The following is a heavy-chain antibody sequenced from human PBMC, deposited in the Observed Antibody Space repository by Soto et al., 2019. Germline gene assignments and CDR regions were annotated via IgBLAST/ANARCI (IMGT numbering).Heavy chain of an antibody. D-gene: IGHD2-15*01. Sequence: GGSLRLSCAASGFTFSSYAMSWVRQAPGKGLEWVANIKQDGSEKYFVDSVKGRFTISRDNAKNSLYLQMNSLRAEDTAVFYCSGGSPGYYYAMDVWGQGTTVTVSS. CDR2: IKQDGSEK. V-gene: IGHV3-7*01. CDR1: GFTFSSYA. CDR3: SGGSPGYYYAMDV. J-gene: IGHJ6*02.